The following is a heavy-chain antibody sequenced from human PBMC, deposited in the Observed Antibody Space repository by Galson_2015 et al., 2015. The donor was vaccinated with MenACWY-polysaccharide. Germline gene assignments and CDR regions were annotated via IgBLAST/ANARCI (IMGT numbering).Heavy chain of an antibody. CDR1: GFTVSTSY. D-gene: IGHD7-27*01. J-gene: IGHJ4*02. CDR3: AKGGRKNWAPDNDY. CDR2: FFSDGTT. Sequence: SLRLSCAASGFTVSTSYISWVRQAPGKGLEWVSVFFSDGTTYFADSVKGRFTISRDNSKNTLYLQMSSLRVEDTAVYYCAKGGRKNWAPDNDYWGQGTLVTVSS. V-gene: IGHV3-66*01.